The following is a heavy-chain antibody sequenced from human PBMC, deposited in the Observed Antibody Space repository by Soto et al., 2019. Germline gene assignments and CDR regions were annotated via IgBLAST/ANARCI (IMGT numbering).Heavy chain of an antibody. V-gene: IGHV3-74*01. CDR1: GFTLSGRS. Sequence: EVQLVESGGGLVQPGGSLRLSCAASGFTLSGRSMHWVRQAPGKGLVWVSGIDNAGTDSTYADSVKGRFTSSRDNAKNMVYLQMNSLRVEDTAVYYCAGGWFGPDVGGKGTTVTVSS. CDR3: AGGWFGPDV. J-gene: IGHJ6*04. D-gene: IGHD3-10*01. CDR2: IDNAGTDS.